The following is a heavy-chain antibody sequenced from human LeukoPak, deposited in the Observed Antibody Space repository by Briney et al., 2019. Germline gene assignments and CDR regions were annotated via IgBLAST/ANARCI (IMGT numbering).Heavy chain of an antibody. J-gene: IGHJ4*02. CDR1: GGSFSGYY. D-gene: IGHD2-2*02. CDR2: INHSGST. V-gene: IGHV4-34*01. Sequence: SETLSLTCAVYGGSFSGYYWSWIRQPPGKGLEWIGEINHSGSTNYNPSLKSRVTISVDTSKNQFSLKLSSVTAADTAVYYCARDTPGYWGQGTLVTVSS. CDR3: ARDTPGY.